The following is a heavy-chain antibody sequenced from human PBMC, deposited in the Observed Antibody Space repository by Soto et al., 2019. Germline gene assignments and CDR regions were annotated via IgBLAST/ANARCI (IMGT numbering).Heavy chain of an antibody. Sequence: QVQLVQSGAEVKKPGASVRVSCKASGYTFTSYYIHWVRQAPGQGLEWVSIINPVGGSTNYAQKLQGRVTVTRDTSTSTVHMELSSLRSEDTAVYYCARGWGRVVYATDVWGQGTTVTVSS. CDR1: GYTFTSYY. V-gene: IGHV1-46*04. CDR3: ARGWGRVVYATDV. J-gene: IGHJ6*02. D-gene: IGHD1-26*01. CDR2: INPVGGST.